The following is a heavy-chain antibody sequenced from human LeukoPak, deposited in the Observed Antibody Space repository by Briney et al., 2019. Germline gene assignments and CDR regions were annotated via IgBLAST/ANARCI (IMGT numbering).Heavy chain of an antibody. J-gene: IGHJ4*02. CDR2: ISTSSSTI. CDR1: GFTFSSFS. CDR3: ARVHAAYPFDY. D-gene: IGHD2-15*01. Sequence: GGSLRLSCAASGFTFSSFSMNWVRQAPGKGLEWASYISTSSSTIYYADSVKGRFTISRDNAKNSLYLQMNSLRAEDTAVYYCARVHAAYPFDYWGQGTLVTVSS. V-gene: IGHV3-48*01.